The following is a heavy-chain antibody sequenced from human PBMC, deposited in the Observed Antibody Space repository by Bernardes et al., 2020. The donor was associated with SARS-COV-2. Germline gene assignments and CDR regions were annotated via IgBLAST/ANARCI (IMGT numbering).Heavy chain of an antibody. CDR3: ARRLIDTSAAHAFDC. V-gene: IGHV3-11*01. D-gene: IGHD3-22*01. CDR1: GFTFSDYS. J-gene: IGHJ4*02. Sequence: GGSLRLSRAASGFTFSDYSMAWIRQAPGKGLEWISYTRNVDGTIYYADSMKGRFTMSRDNAKNSLYLQMSSLRVEDTAVYFCARRLIDTSAAHAFDCWGQGTLVTVSS. CDR2: TRNVDGTI.